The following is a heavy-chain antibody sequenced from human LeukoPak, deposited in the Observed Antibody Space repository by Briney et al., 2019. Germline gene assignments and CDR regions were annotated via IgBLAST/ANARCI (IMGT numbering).Heavy chain of an antibody. CDR3: ARVHHDILTGYYMGYGMDV. CDR1: GYTFTSYY. D-gene: IGHD3-9*01. CDR2: INPSGGST. Sequence: ASVKVSCKASGYTFTSYYMHWVRQAPGQGLEWMGIINPSGGSTSYAQRLQGRVTMTRDTSTATVFMELSSLRSEDTAVYYCARVHHDILTGYYMGYGMDVWGQGTTVTVSS. J-gene: IGHJ6*01. V-gene: IGHV1-46*01.